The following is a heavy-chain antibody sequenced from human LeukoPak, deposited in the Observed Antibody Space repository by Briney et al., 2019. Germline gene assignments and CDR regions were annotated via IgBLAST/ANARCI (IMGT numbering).Heavy chain of an antibody. CDR3: ARDVGAPTEH. D-gene: IGHD1-26*01. CDR2: ISYDGRTQ. Sequence: PGGSLRLSCTNSGFTFSSHAMHWVRLPPGKGLEWVAYISYDGRTQHYADSVKGRFTISRGNSKNTLSLQMNSLRPEDTAVYYCARDVGAPTEHWGQGTLVTVSS. CDR1: GFTFSSHA. J-gene: IGHJ1*01. V-gene: IGHV3-30*04.